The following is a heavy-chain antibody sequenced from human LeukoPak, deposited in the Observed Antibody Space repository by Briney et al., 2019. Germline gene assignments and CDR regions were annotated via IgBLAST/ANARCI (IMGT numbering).Heavy chain of an antibody. CDR2: ISSSSSYI. J-gene: IGHJ4*02. V-gene: IGHV3-21*01. Sequence: GGSLRLSCAASGFTFSSYEMNWVRQAPGKGLEWVSSISSSSSYIYYADSVKGRFTISRDNAKNSLYLQMKSLRAEDTAVYYCARVGWLQPHWGQGTLVTVSS. D-gene: IGHD5-24*01. CDR1: GFTFSSYE. CDR3: ARVGWLQPH.